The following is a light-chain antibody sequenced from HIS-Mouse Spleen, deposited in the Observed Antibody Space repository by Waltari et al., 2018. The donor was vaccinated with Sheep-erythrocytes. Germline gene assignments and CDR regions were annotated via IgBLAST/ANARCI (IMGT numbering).Light chain of an antibody. V-gene: IGLV3-1*01. Sequence: SYELTQPPSVSVSPGQTASITCSGDKLGDKYACWYQQKPGQSPVLVIYQDSKRPSGIPERFSGSNSGNTATLTISGTQAMDEAVYYCQAWDSSTAWNVVFGGGTKLTVL. CDR2: QDS. J-gene: IGLJ2*01. CDR1: KLGDKY. CDR3: QAWDSSTAWNVV.